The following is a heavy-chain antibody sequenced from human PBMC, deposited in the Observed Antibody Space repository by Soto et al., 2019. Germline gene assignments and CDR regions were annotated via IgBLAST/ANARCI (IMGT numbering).Heavy chain of an antibody. Sequence: QVQLQESGPGLVKPSQTLSLTCTVSGGSISSGGYYWSWIRQHPGKGLEWIGYIYYSGSTYYNPSLRSRVTTSVDPSKKQFSLKLSSVTAADTAVYYCASYYCGGDCYSGYFDYWGQGTLVTVSS. D-gene: IGHD2-21*02. CDR2: IYYSGST. J-gene: IGHJ4*02. CDR3: ASYYCGGDCYSGYFDY. CDR1: GGSISSGGYY. V-gene: IGHV4-31*03.